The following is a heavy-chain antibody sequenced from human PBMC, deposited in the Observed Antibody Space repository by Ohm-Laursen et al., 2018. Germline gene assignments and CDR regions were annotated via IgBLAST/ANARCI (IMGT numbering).Heavy chain of an antibody. CDR2: IKRSSEGSTT. Sequence: LRLSCTASGFTFSIYAMNWVRQAPGKGLEWVGLIKRSSEGSTTHYAAPVKGRFAISRDDSENTLHLQIDSLKTEDTAIYYCTTHYKFWGQGTLVTVSA. V-gene: IGHV3-15*01. CDR1: GFTFSIYA. CDR3: TTHYKF. D-gene: IGHD4-11*01. J-gene: IGHJ1*01.